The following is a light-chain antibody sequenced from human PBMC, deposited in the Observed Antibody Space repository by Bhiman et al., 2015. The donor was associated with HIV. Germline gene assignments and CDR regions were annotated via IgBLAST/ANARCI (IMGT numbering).Light chain of an antibody. V-gene: IGLV3-19*01. CDR3: NSRDSSGKFVV. CDR2: GRN. CDR1: RLRNYY. J-gene: IGLJ3*02. Sequence: LTQDPAVSVALGQTVRITCQGDRLRNYYASWYQQKPGQAPVLVVYGRNTRPSGIPDRFSASSSGNTASLTIAGAQAEDEADYYCNSRDSSGKFVVFGGGTQLTVL.